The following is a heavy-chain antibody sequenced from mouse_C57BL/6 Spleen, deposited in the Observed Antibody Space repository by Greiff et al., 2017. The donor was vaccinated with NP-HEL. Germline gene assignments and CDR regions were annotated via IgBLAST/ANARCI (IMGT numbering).Heavy chain of an antibody. V-gene: IGHV1-22*01. CDR3: ARGYTPFYAMDY. CDR1: GYTFTDYN. J-gene: IGHJ4*01. CDR2: INPNDGGT. D-gene: IGHD5-1-1*01. Sequence: VQLQQSGPELVKPGASVKLSCKASGYTFTDYNMHWVKQSHGKSLEWIGYINPNDGGTSYNQKFKGKATLTVNKSSSTAYMELRSLTSEDSAVYYCARGYTPFYAMDYWGQGTSVTVSS.